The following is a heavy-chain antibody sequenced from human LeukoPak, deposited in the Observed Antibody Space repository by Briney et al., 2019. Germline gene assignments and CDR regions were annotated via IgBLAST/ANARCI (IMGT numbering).Heavy chain of an antibody. CDR2: ISYDGSNK. CDR3: AKSPAGIPDY. Sequence: PGRSLRLSCAASGFTFSSYGMHWVRQAPGKGLEWVAVISYDGSNKYYADSVKGRFTISRDNSKNTLYLQMNSLRAEDTAVYYCAKSPAGIPDYWGQGTLVTVSS. V-gene: IGHV3-30*18. D-gene: IGHD2-15*01. J-gene: IGHJ4*02. CDR1: GFTFSSYG.